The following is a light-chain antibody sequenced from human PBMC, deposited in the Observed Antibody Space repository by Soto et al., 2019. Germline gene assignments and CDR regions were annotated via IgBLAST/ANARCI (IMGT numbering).Light chain of an antibody. J-gene: IGKJ1*01. Sequence: EIVMTQSPTILSVSPGERVTLSCRASQSVSSNLAWYQHKPAQAPRLLIYGVYTRAPGTPARFSGSGSGTEFTLTISSLQSEDLAVYYCQQYHSWPPRTFGQGTKVDSK. CDR1: QSVSSN. CDR3: QQYHSWPPRT. CDR2: GVY. V-gene: IGKV3D-15*01.